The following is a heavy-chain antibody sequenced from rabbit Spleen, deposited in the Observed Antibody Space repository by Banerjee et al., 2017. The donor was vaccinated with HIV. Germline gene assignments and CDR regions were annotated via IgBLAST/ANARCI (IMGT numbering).Heavy chain of an antibody. CDR3: ARSHVSSDWWVYYGMDL. CDR2: IWTGTDNT. CDR1: GLDFSSSYY. Sequence: QSLEESGGGLVQPEGSLTLTCKASGLDFSSSYYMNWVRQAPGKGLEWIACIWTGTDNTYYASWAKGRFTVSRASSTTVTLQMTSLTAADTATYFSARSHVSSDWWVYYGMDLWGQGTLVTVS. V-gene: IGHV1S40*01. J-gene: IGHJ6*01. D-gene: IGHD8-1*01.